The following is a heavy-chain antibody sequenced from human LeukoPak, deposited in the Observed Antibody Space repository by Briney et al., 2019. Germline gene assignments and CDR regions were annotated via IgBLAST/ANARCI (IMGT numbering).Heavy chain of an antibody. CDR1: GGSFSGYY. J-gene: IGHJ4*02. D-gene: IGHD2-2*01. CDR3: ARWGLGPIVVVPAAFDY. V-gene: IGHV4-39*01. CDR2: IYYSGST. Sequence: PSETLSLTCAVYGGSFSGYYWGWIRQPPGKGLEWIGSIYYSGSTYYNPSLKSRVTISVDTSKNQFSLKLSSVTAADTAVYYCARWGLGPIVVVPAAFDYWGQGTLVTVSS.